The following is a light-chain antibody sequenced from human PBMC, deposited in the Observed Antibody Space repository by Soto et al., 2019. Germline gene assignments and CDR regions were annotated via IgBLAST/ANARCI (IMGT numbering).Light chain of an antibody. CDR3: SSYAGSNNLV. J-gene: IGLJ2*01. Sequence: QAVVTQPPSASASPGQSVTISCTGTSSDVGGYNYVSWYRQHPGKAPKLMIFEVTKRPSGVPDRFSGSKSGSTASLTVSGLQAEDEADYYCSSYAGSNNLVFGGGTKLTVL. CDR2: EVT. CDR1: SSDVGGYNY. V-gene: IGLV2-8*01.